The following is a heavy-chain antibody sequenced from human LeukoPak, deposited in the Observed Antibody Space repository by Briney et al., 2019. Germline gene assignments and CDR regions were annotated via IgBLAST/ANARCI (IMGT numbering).Heavy chain of an antibody. J-gene: IGHJ6*02. V-gene: IGHV1-2*02. CDR3: ARDNYVVVPAARGAYGMDV. D-gene: IGHD2-2*01. CDR2: INPNSGGT. Sequence: GASVKVSCKASGYTFSGYCMHWVRQAPGQGLEWMGWINPNSGGTNYAQKFQGRVTMTRDTSISTAYMELSRLRSDDTAVYYCARDNYVVVPAARGAYGMDVWGQGTTVTVSS. CDR1: GYTFSGYC.